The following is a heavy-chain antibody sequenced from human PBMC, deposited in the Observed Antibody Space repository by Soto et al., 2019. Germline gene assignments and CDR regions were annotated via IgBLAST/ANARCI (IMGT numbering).Heavy chain of an antibody. J-gene: IGHJ6*02. CDR2: INPGGGRT. D-gene: IGHD2-2*01. V-gene: IGHV1-46*01. CDR3: ARDVSGTGATYVMAV. Sequence: ASVKVSCKASGYIFSSHCIYWVRQAPGQGLQWMGIINPGGGRTAYAQKFQGRVTLTRDMSTSTVYMELTSLTYDDTAVYYCARDVSGTGATYVMAVWGQGNTVTVSS. CDR1: GYIFSSHC.